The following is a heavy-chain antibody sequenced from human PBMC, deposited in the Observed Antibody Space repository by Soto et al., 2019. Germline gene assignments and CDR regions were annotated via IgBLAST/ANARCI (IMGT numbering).Heavy chain of an antibody. D-gene: IGHD2-8*02. CDR2: INAGNGNT. J-gene: IGHJ3*02. CDR1: GYSFTSYA. CDR3: ARLVVWAEAFDI. V-gene: IGHV1-3*01. Sequence: ASVKVSCKASGYSFTSYAIHWMRQAPGQGLEWMGWINAGNGNTKYSQKFQGRVTITGDTSASTAYMELSSLRSEDTAVYYCARLVVWAEAFDIWGQGTMVTVS.